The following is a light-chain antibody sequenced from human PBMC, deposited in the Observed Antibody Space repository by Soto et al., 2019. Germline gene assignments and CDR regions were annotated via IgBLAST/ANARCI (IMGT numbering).Light chain of an antibody. CDR2: RAS. V-gene: IGKV1-5*03. CDR3: QQYGDDPT. J-gene: IGKJ2*01. Sequence: DIQMTQSPSTLSASVGDRVTITCRASQSITNWLAWYQQKPGKAPNLLIYRASRLESGVPSRFSGSGSETEFTLTISSLQPDDFATYYCQQYGDDPTFGQGTKVEI. CDR1: QSITNW.